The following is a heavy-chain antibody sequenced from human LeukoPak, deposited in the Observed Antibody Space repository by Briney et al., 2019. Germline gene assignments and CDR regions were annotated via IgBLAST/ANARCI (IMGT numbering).Heavy chain of an antibody. CDR3: ARVMTAITNWFDP. V-gene: IGHV3-30*14. CDR1: GFTFSSNA. Sequence: AGGSLRLSCAASGFTFSSNAMHWVRQAPGKGLEWVAVASDDGRYEYYADSVKGRFTISRDNSKNTLYLQMNNLRVEDTAVYYCARVMTAITNWFDPWGQGTLVTVSS. D-gene: IGHD2-21*02. CDR2: ASDDGRYE. J-gene: IGHJ5*02.